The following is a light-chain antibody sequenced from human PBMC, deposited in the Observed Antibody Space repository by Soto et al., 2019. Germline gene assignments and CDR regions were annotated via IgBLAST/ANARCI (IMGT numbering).Light chain of an antibody. V-gene: IGLV4-60*02. J-gene: IGLJ2*01. CDR2: LEGSGTY. CDR1: SGHSSYI. Sequence: QLVLTQSSSASASLGSSVKLTCTLSSGHSSYIIAWHQQQPGKAPRYLMKLEGSGTYNKGSGIPDRFSGSSSGADRYLIISVLQFEDEADYYCETWDSLVVFGGGTKLTVL. CDR3: ETWDSLVV.